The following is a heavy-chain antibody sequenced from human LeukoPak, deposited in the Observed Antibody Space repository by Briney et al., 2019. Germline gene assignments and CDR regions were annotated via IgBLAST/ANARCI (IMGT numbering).Heavy chain of an antibody. V-gene: IGHV1-18*01. CDR3: ARDRREYIAAAGPPDFDY. J-gene: IGHJ4*02. Sequence: GASVKVSCKASGYTFTGYYLHWVRQAPGQGLEWMGWISAHNGNTNYAQKLQGRVTMTTDTSTSTAYMELRSLRSDDTAVYYCARDRREYIAAAGPPDFDYWGQGTLVTVSS. CDR2: ISAHNGNT. CDR1: GYTFTGYY. D-gene: IGHD6-13*01.